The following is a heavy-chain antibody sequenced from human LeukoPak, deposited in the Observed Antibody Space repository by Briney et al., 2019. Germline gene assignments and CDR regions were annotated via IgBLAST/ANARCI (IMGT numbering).Heavy chain of an antibody. CDR1: GFTFSSYS. CDR2: TWFDDSYQ. J-gene: IGHJ6*02. D-gene: IGHD4-11*01. Sequence: PGGSLRLSCAASGFTFSSYSMNWVRQAPGKGLEWVGVTWFDDSYQHYAGSVRGRFTISRDNSKNTVYLQMNSLRAEDTAVYYCARETYSLADVWGQGTTVIVSS. CDR3: ARETYSLADV. V-gene: IGHV3-33*08.